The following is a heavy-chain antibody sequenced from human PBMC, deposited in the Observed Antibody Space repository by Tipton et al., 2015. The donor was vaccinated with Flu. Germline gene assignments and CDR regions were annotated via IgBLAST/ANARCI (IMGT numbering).Heavy chain of an antibody. J-gene: IGHJ4*02. D-gene: IGHD6-19*01. CDR2: IYTSGNT. V-gene: IGHV4-4*07. Sequence: TLSLTCNVSGGSLSGYYWSWIRQPAGKGLEWIGRIYTSGNTNYSPSLKSRVTMSVDTSKNQFSLKLSSVTAADTAVYYCARGPGRYSSGWYFVDYWGQGTLVTVSS. CDR3: ARGPGRYSSGWYFVDY. CDR1: GGSLSGYY.